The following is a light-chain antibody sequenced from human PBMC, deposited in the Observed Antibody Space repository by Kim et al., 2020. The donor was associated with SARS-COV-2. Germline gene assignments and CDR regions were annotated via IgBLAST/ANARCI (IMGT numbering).Light chain of an antibody. CDR2: AAS. V-gene: IGKV1-39*01. J-gene: IGKJ5*01. CDR3: QQSYSTPIT. Sequence: ASVGDRVTITCRASQSISNFLNWYQQKPGKAPKVLIYAASSLQSGVPSRFSGSGSRTDFTLTISSLQPEDFATYSCQQSYSTPITFGQGTRLEIK. CDR1: QSISNF.